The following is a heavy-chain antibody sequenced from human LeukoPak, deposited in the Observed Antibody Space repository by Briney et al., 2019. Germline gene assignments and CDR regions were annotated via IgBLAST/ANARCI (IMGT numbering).Heavy chain of an antibody. Sequence: SETLSLTCTVSGGSISSYYWSWIRQPPGKGLEWIGYIYYSGSTNYNPSLKSRVTISVDTSKNQFSLKLSSVTAADTAVYYCARGRGSAYCSGGSCPGDWFDPWGQGTLVTVSS. D-gene: IGHD2-15*01. V-gene: IGHV4-59*12. J-gene: IGHJ5*02. CDR3: ARGRGSAYCSGGSCPGDWFDP. CDR1: GGSISSYY. CDR2: IYYSGST.